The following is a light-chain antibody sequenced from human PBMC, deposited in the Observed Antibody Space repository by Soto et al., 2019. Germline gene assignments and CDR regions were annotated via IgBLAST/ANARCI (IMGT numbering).Light chain of an antibody. Sequence: AIQMTQSPSSLSASIGDTVTITCRASQGIRVDLGWYQQKPGKAPKLLIYAASTLQSGVPSRFSGSGSGTDFTLTIISLQPEDFATYYCLQDYNYPFTFGPGTKVDVK. J-gene: IGKJ3*01. CDR3: LQDYNYPFT. CDR2: AAS. V-gene: IGKV1-6*01. CDR1: QGIRVD.